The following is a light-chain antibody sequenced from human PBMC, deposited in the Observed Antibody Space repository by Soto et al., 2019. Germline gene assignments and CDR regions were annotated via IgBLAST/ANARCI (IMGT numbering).Light chain of an antibody. J-gene: IGKJ2*01. V-gene: IGKV1-39*01. CDR2: AAS. CDR1: QSISTY. CDR3: QQSYSTPRT. Sequence: DIQMTQSPSSLSASVGDRVTITCRASQSISTYLNWYQQNVGKAPKLLIYAASSLQRGVPSRFSGSGSGTDFTLTISSLQPEDCATYYCQQSYSTPRTFGQGTKLEIK.